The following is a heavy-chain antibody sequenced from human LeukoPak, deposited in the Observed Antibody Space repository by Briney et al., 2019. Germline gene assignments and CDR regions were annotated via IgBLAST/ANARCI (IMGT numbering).Heavy chain of an antibody. CDR2: IFHTGST. Sequence: PSETLSLTCTVSGDSISSGNYWGWIRQPPGKGLEWIGSIFHTGSTYFNLSLKSRVTISVDTSKNQFSLRLSSVTAADTAVYYCARAQVSYSRAQTDYWGQGTLVTVSS. V-gene: IGHV4-38-2*02. J-gene: IGHJ4*02. CDR3: ARAQVSYSRAQTDY. CDR1: GDSISSGNY. D-gene: IGHD6-13*01.